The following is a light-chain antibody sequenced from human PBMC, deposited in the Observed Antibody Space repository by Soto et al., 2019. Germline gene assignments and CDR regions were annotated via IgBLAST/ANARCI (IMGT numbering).Light chain of an antibody. CDR2: DVS. V-gene: IGLV2-14*01. Sequence: QSVLTQPASVSGSPGQSITISCTGTSSDVGGYNYVSWYQHHPGKAPRVMIYDVSNRPSGVSSRFSGSKSGNTASLTISGLQAEDGADYYCSSYSSSSTNYVFGTGTKVTVL. J-gene: IGLJ1*01. CDR1: SSDVGGYNY. CDR3: SSYSSSSTNYV.